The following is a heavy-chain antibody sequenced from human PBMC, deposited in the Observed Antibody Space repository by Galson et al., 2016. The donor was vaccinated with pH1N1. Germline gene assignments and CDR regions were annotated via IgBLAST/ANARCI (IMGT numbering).Heavy chain of an antibody. CDR3: AKAGLRWELEGAFGLDV. CDR1: KFTFDDYA. Sequence: SLRLSCAASKFTFDDYAMHWVRQPPGKGPEWLCLISWDGGSTYLADSVKGRFTISRDNNKNSLYLQMNNVRPEDTALYFCAKAGLRWELEGAFGLDVWGQGTTVTVSS. CDR2: ISWDGGST. V-gene: IGHV3-43D*04. D-gene: IGHD1-26*01. J-gene: IGHJ6*02.